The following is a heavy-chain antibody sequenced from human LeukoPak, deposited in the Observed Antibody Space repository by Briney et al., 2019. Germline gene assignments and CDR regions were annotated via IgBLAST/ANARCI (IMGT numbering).Heavy chain of an antibody. Sequence: GGSLRLSCAASGFTFSSYWMSWVRQAPGKGLEWVAVISYDGSNKYYADSVKGRFTISRDSSKNTLYLQMNSLRAEDTAVYYCARDQYCSSTNCQGAFDIWGQGTMVTVSS. CDR2: ISYDGSNK. CDR1: GFTFSSYW. J-gene: IGHJ3*02. CDR3: ARDQYCSSTNCQGAFDI. D-gene: IGHD2-2*01. V-gene: IGHV3-30-3*01.